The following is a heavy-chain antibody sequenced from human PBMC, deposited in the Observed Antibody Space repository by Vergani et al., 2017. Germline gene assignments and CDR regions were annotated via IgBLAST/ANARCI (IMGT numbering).Heavy chain of an antibody. CDR3: ANGGSSGCVY. CDR2: ISGRGGST. Sequence: EVQLVESGGGLVKPGGSLRLSCAASGFTFSSYAMSWVRQAPGQGLEWVSAISGRGGSTYYADSVKGRFTISRDNSKNTLYLQMNSLRAEDTAVYYCANGGSSGCVYWGQGTLVTVSS. V-gene: IGHV3-23*04. CDR1: GFTFSSYA. D-gene: IGHD6-19*01. J-gene: IGHJ4*02.